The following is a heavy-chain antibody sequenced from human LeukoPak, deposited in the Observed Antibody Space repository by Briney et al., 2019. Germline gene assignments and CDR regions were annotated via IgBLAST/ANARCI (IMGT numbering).Heavy chain of an antibody. CDR2: INHCGST. Sequence: SQTLSLTCAVYGGSFSGYYCGWIRQPAGKWMEWNGEINHCGSTNYNPSLKTGVTISVATSKDQSSLKLSGVTAAYTAVYYCARGLRRRSFGCYWGQGTLVTVSS. CDR1: GGSFSGYY. D-gene: IGHD6-19*01. J-gene: IGHJ4*02. CDR3: ARGLRRRSFGCY. V-gene: IGHV4-34*01.